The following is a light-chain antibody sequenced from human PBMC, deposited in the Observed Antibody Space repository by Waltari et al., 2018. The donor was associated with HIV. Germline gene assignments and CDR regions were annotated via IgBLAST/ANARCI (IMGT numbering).Light chain of an antibody. V-gene: IGLV3-1*01. CDR1: KLADKY. CDR2: QHN. CDR3: QTWETSASSYF. J-gene: IGLJ1*01. Sequence: SYEVSQPPSVSVSPGQTASISCSGDKLADKYVSWYQQKPGQSPVLVIFQHNKRPSGIRWRFACYKSGKTATLTIRWTSTMDDADYFCQTWETSASSYFFGTGTTVTVL.